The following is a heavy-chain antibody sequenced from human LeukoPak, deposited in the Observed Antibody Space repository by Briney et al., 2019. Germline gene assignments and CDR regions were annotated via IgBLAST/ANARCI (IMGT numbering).Heavy chain of an antibody. J-gene: IGHJ4*02. CDR2: ISWNSGSI. CDR1: GFTFDDYA. V-gene: IGHV3-9*01. Sequence: GGSLRLSCAASGFTFDDYAMHWVRQAPGKGLERVSGISWNSGSIGYADSVKGRITLSRENAKNSLYLQMNSLRAEDTALYYLSKDKGRDYDCGGYHDYWGQGTLVTVSS. D-gene: IGHD3-22*01. CDR3: SKDKGRDYDCGGYHDY.